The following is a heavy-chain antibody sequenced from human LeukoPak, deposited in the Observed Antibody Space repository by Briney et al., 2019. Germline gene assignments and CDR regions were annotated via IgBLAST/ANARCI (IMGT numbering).Heavy chain of an antibody. V-gene: IGHV1-18*01. CDR1: GYTFTSYG. J-gene: IGHJ4*02. Sequence: ASVKVSCKASGYTFTSYGISWVRQAPGQGLEWMGWISAYNGNTNYAQKLQGRVTMTTDTSTSTAYMELRSVRSDDTAVYYCARDGGYYDSSGIDYWGQGTLVTVSS. D-gene: IGHD3-22*01. CDR2: ISAYNGNT. CDR3: ARDGGYYDSSGIDY.